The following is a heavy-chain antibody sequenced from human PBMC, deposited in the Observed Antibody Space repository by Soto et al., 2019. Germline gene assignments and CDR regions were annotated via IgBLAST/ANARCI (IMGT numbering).Heavy chain of an antibody. V-gene: IGHV3-30*04. CDR1: GFSYNTYA. Sequence: QMQLVESGGGVVQPGGSLRLLCAASGFSYNTYAIHWVRQAPGKGLDWVAVVSSDGNTKDYADSVKGRFTISRDNSNNTLYLQMNSLRPEDTAVYYCAKDVRASYYYGMDVWGQGTTVSVSS. CDR2: VSSDGNTK. CDR3: AKDVRASYYYGMDV. J-gene: IGHJ6*02.